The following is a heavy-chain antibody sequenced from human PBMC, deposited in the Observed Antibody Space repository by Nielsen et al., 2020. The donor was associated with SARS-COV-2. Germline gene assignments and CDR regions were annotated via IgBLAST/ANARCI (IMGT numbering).Heavy chain of an antibody. V-gene: IGHV1-69*01. CDR1: GGTFSSYA. Sequence: VKVSCKASGGTFSSYAISWVRQAPGQGLEWMGGIIPIFGTANYAQKFQGRVTITADESTSTAYMELSSLRSEDTAVYHCARDYDSSGYYFDYWGQGTLVTVSS. CDR3: ARDYDSSGYYFDY. CDR2: IIPIFGTA. J-gene: IGHJ4*02. D-gene: IGHD3-22*01.